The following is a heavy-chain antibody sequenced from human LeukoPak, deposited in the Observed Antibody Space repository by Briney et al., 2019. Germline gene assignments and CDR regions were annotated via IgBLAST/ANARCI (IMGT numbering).Heavy chain of an antibody. J-gene: IGHJ3*02. CDR1: GYSISSGYY. CDR3: ARSPAYCGGGCPTGGAFDI. D-gene: IGHD2-21*02. Sequence: TLSLTCTVSGYSISSGYYWGWIRQPPGKGLEWIGSIYHSGSTYYNPSLKSRVTISVDTSKNQFSLKLSSVTAADTALYYCARSPAYCGGGCPTGGAFDIWGQGTTVTVSS. V-gene: IGHV4-38-2*02. CDR2: IYHSGST.